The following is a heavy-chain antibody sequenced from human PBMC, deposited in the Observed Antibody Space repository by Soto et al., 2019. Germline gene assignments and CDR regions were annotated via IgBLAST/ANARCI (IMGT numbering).Heavy chain of an antibody. Sequence: SETLSLTCTVSGGSISYEYYHWTWIRQSPGKGLEWIGYVHYSGSIMYNPSFKSRVTISVDTSKNQFSLHLSSVTAADTAVYFCVREDDGGDRAYYGLDVWGQGTTVTVSS. CDR3: VREDDGGDRAYYGLDV. D-gene: IGHD3-16*01. V-gene: IGHV4-30-4*08. CDR2: VHYSGSI. J-gene: IGHJ6*02. CDR1: GGSISYEYYH.